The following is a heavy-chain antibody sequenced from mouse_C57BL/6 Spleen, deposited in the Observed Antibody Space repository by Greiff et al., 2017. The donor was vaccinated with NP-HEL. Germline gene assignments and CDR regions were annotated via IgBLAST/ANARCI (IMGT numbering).Heavy chain of an antibody. CDR1: GYTFTSYW. V-gene: IGHV1-69*01. CDR3: ARHYSNYDRYFDV. D-gene: IGHD2-5*01. Sequence: VQLQQPGAELVMPGASVKLSCKASGYTFTSYWMHWVKQRPGQGLEWIGEIDPSDSYTNYNQKFKGKSTLTVDKSSSTAYMQLSSLTSEDSAVYYCARHYSNYDRYFDVWGTGTTVTVSS. CDR2: IDPSDSYT. J-gene: IGHJ1*03.